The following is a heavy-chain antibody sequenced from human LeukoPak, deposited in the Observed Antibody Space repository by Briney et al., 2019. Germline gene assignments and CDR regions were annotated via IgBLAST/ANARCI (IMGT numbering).Heavy chain of an antibody. J-gene: IGHJ4*02. D-gene: IGHD3-10*01. CDR2: ISYSDDST. CDR1: GFTFSTYG. CDR3: VKHSLYYYGSGTYFDY. V-gene: IGHV3-23*01. Sequence: PGGSLRLSCAASGFTFSTYGMGWVRQAPGKGLEWVSSISYSDDSTYYADSVKGRFTISRDNSKNTLSLQMNSQRVEDTAVYYCVKHSLYYYGSGTYFDYWGQGTLVTVSS.